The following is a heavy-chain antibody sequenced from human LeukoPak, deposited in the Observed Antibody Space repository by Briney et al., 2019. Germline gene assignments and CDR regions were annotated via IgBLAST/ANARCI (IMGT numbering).Heavy chain of an antibody. CDR1: GFTFTTYW. J-gene: IGHJ4*02. V-gene: IGHV3-7*01. CDR2: IKQDINEK. CDR3: ARDEGYYDSSGYYYYFDY. Sequence: GGSLRLSCAASGFTFTTYWMNWVRQAPGKGLEWVANIKQDINEKYYVDSVKGRFTISRDNAKNSLYLQMNSLRAEDTAVYYCARDEGYYDSSGYYYYFDYWGQGTLVTVSS. D-gene: IGHD3-22*01.